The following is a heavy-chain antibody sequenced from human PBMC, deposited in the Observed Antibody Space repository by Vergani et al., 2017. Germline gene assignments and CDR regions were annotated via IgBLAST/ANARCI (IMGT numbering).Heavy chain of an antibody. D-gene: IGHD3-3*01. CDR2: ISGSGGST. J-gene: IGHJ4*02. V-gene: IGHV3-23*01. CDR3: AKRPLTIFGVVIDY. Sequence: VQLQESGPGLVKPSETLSLTCAVSGYSISSGYYWGWIRQAPGKGLEWVSAISGSGGSTYYADSVKGRFTISRDNSKNTLYLQMNSLRAEDTAVYYCAKRPLTIFGVVIDYWGQGTLVTVSS. CDR1: GYSISSGYY.